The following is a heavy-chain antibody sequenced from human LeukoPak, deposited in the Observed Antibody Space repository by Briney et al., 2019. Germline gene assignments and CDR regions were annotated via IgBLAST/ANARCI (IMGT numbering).Heavy chain of an antibody. CDR3: VKGRMVRGVHDAFDI. D-gene: IGHD3-10*01. CDR2: ISSNGGST. J-gene: IGHJ3*02. Sequence: GGSLRLSCSASGFTFSSYAMHWVRQAPGKGLEYVSAISSNGGSTYYADPVKGRFTISRDNSKNTLYLQMSSLRAEDTAVYYCVKGRMVRGVHDAFDIWGQGTMVTVSS. V-gene: IGHV3-64D*06. CDR1: GFTFSSYA.